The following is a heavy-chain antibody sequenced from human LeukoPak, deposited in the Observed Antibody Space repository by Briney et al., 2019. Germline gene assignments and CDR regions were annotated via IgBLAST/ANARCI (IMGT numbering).Heavy chain of an antibody. J-gene: IGHJ5*02. D-gene: IGHD6-6*01. CDR1: GFTFSSYS. V-gene: IGHV4-39*07. Sequence: GSLRLSCAASGFTFSSYSMNWIRQPPGKGLEWIGSIYYSGSTYYNPSLKSRVTISVDTSKNQFSLKLSSVTAADTAVYYCARDAYSSSIRFFDPWGQGTLVTVSS. CDR3: ARDAYSSSIRFFDP. CDR2: IYYSGST.